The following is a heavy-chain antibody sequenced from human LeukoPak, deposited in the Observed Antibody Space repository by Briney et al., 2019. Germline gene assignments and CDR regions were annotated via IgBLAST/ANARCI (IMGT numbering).Heavy chain of an antibody. V-gene: IGHV3-21*01. J-gene: IGHJ4*02. CDR3: ARDGITIFGVVIGYDY. CDR2: ISGSGGSI. D-gene: IGHD3-3*01. Sequence: PGGSLRLSCAASGFSFSGYGMSWVRQAPGKGLEWVSAISGSGGSIYYADSVKGRFTISRDNAKNSLYLQMNSLRAEDTAVYYCARDGITIFGVVIGYDYWGQGTLVTVSS. CDR1: GFSFSGYG.